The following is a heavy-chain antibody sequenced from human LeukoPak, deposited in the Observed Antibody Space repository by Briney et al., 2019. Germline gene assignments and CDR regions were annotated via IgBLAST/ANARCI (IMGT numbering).Heavy chain of an antibody. V-gene: IGHV3-48*01. CDR1: GFTFSSYS. Sequence: GGSLRLSCAASGFTFSSYSMNWVRQAPGKGLEWVSYISSISTIYYADSVKGRFTISRGNAKSSLYLQMNSLRAEDTAVYYCARDLYGDYSFDYWGQGTLVTVSS. CDR3: ARDLYGDYSFDY. CDR2: ISSISTI. J-gene: IGHJ4*02. D-gene: IGHD4-17*01.